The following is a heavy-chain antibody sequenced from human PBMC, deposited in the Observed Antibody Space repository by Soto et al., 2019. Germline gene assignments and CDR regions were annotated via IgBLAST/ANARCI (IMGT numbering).Heavy chain of an antibody. CDR1: GFSLSTSGVS. J-gene: IGHJ5*02. Sequence: SGPTMVNPTQTLTLTCTFSGFSLSTSGVSVGWIRQPPGKALEWLALIYWDDDKRYRPSLKSRLTITKDTSKNQVVLTMTNMGPVDTASYDCAHRMFGVVNDNWADPWGQGPLVTVSS. D-gene: IGHD3-3*01. V-gene: IGHV2-5*02. CDR2: IYWDDDK. CDR3: AHRMFGVVNDNWADP.